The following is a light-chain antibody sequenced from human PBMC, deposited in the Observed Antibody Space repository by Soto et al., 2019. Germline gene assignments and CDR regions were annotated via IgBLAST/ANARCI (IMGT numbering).Light chain of an antibody. CDR1: QSVSSSY. J-gene: IGKJ2*02. CDR3: QQYGGSPGCT. Sequence: EIVLTQSPGTLSLSPGERATLSCRASQSVSSSYLAWYQQKPGQAPRLLIYGASSRATGIPDRFSGSGSGTDLPLTIRRLEPEDFAVYYCQQYGGSPGCTFGQGTKLEIK. V-gene: IGKV3-20*01. CDR2: GAS.